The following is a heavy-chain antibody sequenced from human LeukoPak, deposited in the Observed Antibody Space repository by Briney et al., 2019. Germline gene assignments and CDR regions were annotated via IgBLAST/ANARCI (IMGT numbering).Heavy chain of an antibody. CDR3: TRDLDASTGWFDY. J-gene: IGHJ4*02. D-gene: IGHD6-19*01. V-gene: IGHV3-49*04. CDR2: IRSKAYGGTT. CDR1: GFTFGDYA. Sequence: PGGSLRLSYTASGFTFGDYAVTWVRQAPGKGLEWVGFIRSKAYGGTTEYAASVKGRFTISRDDSKSIAYLQMNSLKTEDTAVYYCTRDLDASTGWFDYWGQGTLVTVSS.